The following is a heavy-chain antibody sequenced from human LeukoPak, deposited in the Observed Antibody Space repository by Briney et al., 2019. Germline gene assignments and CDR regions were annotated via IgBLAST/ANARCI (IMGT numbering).Heavy chain of an antibody. J-gene: IGHJ6*03. CDR3: ARHVSEVRSYYYYYMDV. V-gene: IGHV4-4*07. CDR2: IYTSGST. Sequence: SETLSLTCTVSGGSISSYYWSWIRQPAGKGLEWIGRIYTSGSTNYNPSLKSRVTMSVDTSKNQFSLKLSSVTAADTAVYYCARHVSEVRSYYYYYMDVWGKGTTVTISS. D-gene: IGHD3-10*01. CDR1: GGSISSYY.